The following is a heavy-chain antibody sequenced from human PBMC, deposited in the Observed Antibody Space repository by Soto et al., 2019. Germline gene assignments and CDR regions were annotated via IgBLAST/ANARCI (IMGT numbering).Heavy chain of an antibody. J-gene: IGHJ4*02. CDR2: ISSDSRTI. Sequence: GGSLRLSCAASGFTFSSHSMNWVRQAPGKGLEWISYISSDSRTIYYADSVKGRFTISRDNAKNSLSLQMSSLRVEDTAIYYCATLWRAYYTTPDYWGQETLVTGSS. D-gene: IGHD3-3*01. V-gene: IGHV3-48*01. CDR3: ATLWRAYYTTPDY. CDR1: GFTFSSHS.